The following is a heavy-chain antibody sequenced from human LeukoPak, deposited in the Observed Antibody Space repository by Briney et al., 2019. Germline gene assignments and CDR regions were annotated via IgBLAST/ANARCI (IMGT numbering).Heavy chain of an antibody. J-gene: IGHJ4*02. V-gene: IGHV1-18*01. D-gene: IGHD6-13*01. CDR1: GYTFTSYG. Sequence: ASMKVSCKASGYTFTSYGISWVRQAPGQGLEWMGWISAYNGNTNYAQKLQGRVTMTTDTSTSTAYMELVSLRSDDTAVYFCARVSGSSSWSRYFFDSWGQGTLVTVSS. CDR2: ISAYNGNT. CDR3: ARVSGSSSWSRYFFDS.